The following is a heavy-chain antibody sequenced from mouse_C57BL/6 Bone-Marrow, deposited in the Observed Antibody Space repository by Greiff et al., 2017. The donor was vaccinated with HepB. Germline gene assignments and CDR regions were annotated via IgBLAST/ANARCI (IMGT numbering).Heavy chain of an antibody. CDR2: INPYNGGT. CDR3: ARYVALYAMDY. V-gene: IGHV1-19*01. D-gene: IGHD1-1*01. CDR1: GYTFTDYY. J-gene: IGHJ4*01. Sequence: EVKLQESGPVLVKPGASVKMSCKASGYTFTDYYMNWVKQSHGKSLEWIGVINPYNGGTSYNQKFKGKATLTVDKSSSTAYMELNSLTSEDSAVYYCARYVALYAMDYWGQGTSVTVSS.